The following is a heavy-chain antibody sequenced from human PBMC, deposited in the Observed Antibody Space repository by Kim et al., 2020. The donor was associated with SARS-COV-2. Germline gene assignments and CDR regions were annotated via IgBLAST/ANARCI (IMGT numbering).Heavy chain of an antibody. J-gene: IGHJ3*02. CDR3: ARVWDGYNFLGGAFDI. CDR2: IYHSGST. V-gene: IGHV4-4*02. CDR1: GGSISSSNW. D-gene: IGHD5-12*01. Sequence: SETLSLTCAVSGGSISSSNWWSWVRQPPGKGLEWIGEIYHSGSTNYNPSLKSRVTISVDKSKNQFSLKLSSVTAADTAVYYCARVWDGYNFLGGAFDIWGQGTMVTVSS.